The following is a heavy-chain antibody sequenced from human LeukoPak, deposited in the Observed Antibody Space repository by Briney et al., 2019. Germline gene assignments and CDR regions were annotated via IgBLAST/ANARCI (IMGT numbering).Heavy chain of an antibody. D-gene: IGHD6-13*01. J-gene: IGHJ4*02. CDR3: ARGHIAAAGLDY. CDR2: MNPNSGNT. V-gene: IGHV1-8*01. Sequence: ASVKVSCKASGYTFTSYDINWVRQATGQELEWMGWMNPNSGNTGYAQKFQGRVTMTRNTSISTAYMELSSLRSEDTAVYYCARGHIAAAGLDYWGQGTLVTVSS. CDR1: GYTFTSYD.